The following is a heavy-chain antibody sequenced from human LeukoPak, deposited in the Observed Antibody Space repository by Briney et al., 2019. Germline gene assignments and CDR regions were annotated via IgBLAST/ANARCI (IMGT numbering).Heavy chain of an antibody. D-gene: IGHD3/OR15-3a*01. CDR3: ARDPTPQDFGTPN. V-gene: IGHV4-31*03. J-gene: IGHJ4*02. Sequence: SETLSLTCTVSGGSISSGGYYWSWIRQHPGKGLEWIGYIYYSGSTYYNPSLKSRVTISVDTSKNQFSLKLSSVTAADTAVYYCARDPTPQDFGTPNWGQGTLVTVSS. CDR2: IYYSGST. CDR1: GGSISSGGYY.